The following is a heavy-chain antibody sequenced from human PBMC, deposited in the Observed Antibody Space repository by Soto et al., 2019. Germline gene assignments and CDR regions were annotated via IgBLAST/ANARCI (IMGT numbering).Heavy chain of an antibody. Sequence: EVQLVESGGGLVQPGGSLRLSCAASGFTFSTYWMHWIRQVPGKGLEWVSRINSDASHTYYADSVKGRFTISRDNAKNTRHWEMNRLRAEDTAVNYCLRVGDCITISCSGNWFEPWGQGTVVTVS. CDR3: LRVGDCITISCSGNWFEP. CDR1: GFTFSTYW. V-gene: IGHV3-74*01. J-gene: IGHJ5*02. CDR2: INSDASHT. D-gene: IGHD2-2*01.